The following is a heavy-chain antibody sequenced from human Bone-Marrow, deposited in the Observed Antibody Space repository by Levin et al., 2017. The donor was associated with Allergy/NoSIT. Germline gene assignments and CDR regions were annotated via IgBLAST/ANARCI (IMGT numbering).Heavy chain of an antibody. CDR2: IYSGGST. Sequence: GESLKISCAASGFTVSSNYMSWVRQAPGKGLEWVSVIYSGGSTYYADSVKGRFTISRDNSKNTLYLQMNSLRAEDTAVYYCARVGIAVAGDAFDIWGQGTMVTVSS. D-gene: IGHD6-19*01. CDR1: GFTVSSNY. V-gene: IGHV3-53*01. J-gene: IGHJ3*02. CDR3: ARVGIAVAGDAFDI.